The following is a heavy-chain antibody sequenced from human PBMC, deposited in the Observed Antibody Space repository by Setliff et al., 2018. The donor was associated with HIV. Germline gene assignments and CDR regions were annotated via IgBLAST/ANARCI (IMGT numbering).Heavy chain of an antibody. CDR1: GASIDSGDHY. D-gene: IGHD6-19*01. Sequence: SETLSLTCTVSGASIDSGDHYWTWIRQPPGKGLEWIGYIYYSGTTYYNSSLKSRVTISLHTSKNQFSLKLSSVTAADTAMYYCAKSYGSGWPADTFDIWGQGTVVTVSS. V-gene: IGHV4-30-4*01. CDR2: IYYSGTT. CDR3: AKSYGSGWPADTFDI. J-gene: IGHJ3*02.